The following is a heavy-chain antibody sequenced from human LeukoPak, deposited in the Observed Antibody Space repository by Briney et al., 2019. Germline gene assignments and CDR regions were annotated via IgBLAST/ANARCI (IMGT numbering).Heavy chain of an antibody. V-gene: IGHV3-7*01. CDR2: IKQDGSEK. J-gene: IGHJ1*01. CDR1: GFTFSSYW. Sequence: PGGSLRLSCAASGFTFSSYWMSWVRQAPGKGLEWVANIKQDGSEKYYVDSVKGRFTISRDNAKNTLYLQMNSLRAEDTAVYYCARDQGSGYSLNWGQGTLVTVSS. CDR3: ARDQGSGYSLN. D-gene: IGHD3-22*01.